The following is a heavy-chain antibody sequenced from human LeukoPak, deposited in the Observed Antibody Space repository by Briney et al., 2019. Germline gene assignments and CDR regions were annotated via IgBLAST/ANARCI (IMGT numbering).Heavy chain of an antibody. Sequence: GGSLRLSCAASGFTFINAWMTWVRQAPGKGLEWDGRIKSKTNGGTTDYAAPVKGRFTISRDDSKNTLYLQLNSLKTGDTAVYYCTTAPDRSDYWGQGTLVTVSS. CDR3: TTAPDRSDY. D-gene: IGHD3-22*01. CDR1: GFTFINAW. J-gene: IGHJ4*02. V-gene: IGHV3-15*01. CDR2: IKSKTNGGTT.